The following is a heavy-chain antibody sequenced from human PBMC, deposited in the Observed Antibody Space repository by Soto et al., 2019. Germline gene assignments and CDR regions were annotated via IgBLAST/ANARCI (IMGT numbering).Heavy chain of an antibody. J-gene: IGHJ6*02. CDR1: GYTFTSYG. CDR3: ARDDGSGGMDV. CDR2: INTYNVDA. D-gene: IGHD3-3*01. Sequence: QVKLVQSGAEVKKHWASVTVSCKSSGYTFTSYGISWVRQAPGQGLERMGWINTYNVDAEYVQKLHGRVTMTTDTSTSTAYMSLRMLRSDDTAVYYCARDDGSGGMDVWGQGTTVTVSS. V-gene: IGHV1-18*04.